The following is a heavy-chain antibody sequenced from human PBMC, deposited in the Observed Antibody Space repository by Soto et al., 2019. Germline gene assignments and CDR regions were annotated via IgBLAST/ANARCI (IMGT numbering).Heavy chain of an antibody. V-gene: IGHV3-30-3*01. D-gene: IGHD5-12*01. CDR2: ISYDGSNK. CDR3: ARPVYSGYFYYYYGMDV. CDR1: GFTFSSYA. J-gene: IGHJ6*02. Sequence: GGSLRLSCAASGFTFSSYAMHWVRQAPGKGLEWVAVISYDGSNKYYADSVKGRFTISRDNSKNTLYLQMNSLRAEDTAVYYCARPVYSGYFYYYYGMDVWGQGTTVTVSS.